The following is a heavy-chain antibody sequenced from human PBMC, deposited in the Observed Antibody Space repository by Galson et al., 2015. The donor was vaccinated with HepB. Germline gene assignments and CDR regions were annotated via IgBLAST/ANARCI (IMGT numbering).Heavy chain of an antibody. Sequence: SLRLSCAASGFTFSSYSMNWVRQAPGKGLDWVSYISSSSTIYYADSVKGRFTISRDNAKNSVYLQMNSLRDEDTAVYFCARGWGHDIWNGYSPAHFDSWGQGTLVTVSS. CDR1: GFTFSSYS. CDR3: ARGWGHDIWNGYSPAHFDS. V-gene: IGHV3-48*02. CDR2: ISSSSTI. J-gene: IGHJ4*02. D-gene: IGHD3-3*01.